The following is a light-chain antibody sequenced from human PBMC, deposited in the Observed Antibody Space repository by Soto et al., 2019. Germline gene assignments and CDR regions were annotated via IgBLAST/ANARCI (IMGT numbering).Light chain of an antibody. Sequence: DIQMTQTPSTQSASVGDRVTMTCRASQSISSWLAWYQQKPGKAPKLLIYDASSLESGVPSRFSGSGSGTEFTLTISSLQPDDFATYYCQQYNSYSWTFGQGTKVEIK. V-gene: IGKV1-5*01. CDR3: QQYNSYSWT. CDR1: QSISSW. CDR2: DAS. J-gene: IGKJ1*01.